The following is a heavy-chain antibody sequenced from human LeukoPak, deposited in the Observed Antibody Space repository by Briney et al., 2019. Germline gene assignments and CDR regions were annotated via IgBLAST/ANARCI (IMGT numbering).Heavy chain of an antibody. CDR1: GFTFSTRP. CDR2: IKRDGSEK. V-gene: IGHV3-7*05. Sequence: PGGSLRLSCSGSGFTFSTRPMHWVRQAPGKGLEWVANIKRDGSEKYYVDSVKGRFTISRDNAENSLYLQMNSLRAEDTAVYYCARARDYGSGKANAFDIWGQGTMVTVSS. CDR3: ARARDYGSGKANAFDI. D-gene: IGHD3-10*01. J-gene: IGHJ3*02.